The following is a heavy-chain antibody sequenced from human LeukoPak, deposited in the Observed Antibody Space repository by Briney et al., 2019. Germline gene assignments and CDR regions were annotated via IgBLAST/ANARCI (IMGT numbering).Heavy chain of an antibody. CDR2: ISYDGSNK. CDR1: GFIFSNYG. Sequence: GRSLRLSCAASGFIFSNYGMHWVRRAPGKGLEWVAVISYDGSNKYYADSLKGRITISRDNSKNTLYLQMFSLRAEDTAVYYCARGSPLIDYWGQGTLVTVSS. J-gene: IGHJ4*02. D-gene: IGHD3-10*01. V-gene: IGHV3-30*03. CDR3: ARGSPLIDY.